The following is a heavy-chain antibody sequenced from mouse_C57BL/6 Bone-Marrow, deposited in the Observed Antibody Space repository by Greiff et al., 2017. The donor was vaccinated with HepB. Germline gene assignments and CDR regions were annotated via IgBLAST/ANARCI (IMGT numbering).Heavy chain of an antibody. CDR3: VRQGSNWYFDV. CDR1: GFSFNTYA. Sequence: EVKLVESGGGLVQPKGSLKLSCAASGFSFNTYAMNWVRQAPGKGLEWVARIRSKSNNYATYYADSVKDRFTISRDDSESMLYLQMNNLKTEDTAMYYCVRQGSNWYFDVWGKGTTVTVSS. J-gene: IGHJ1*03. CDR2: IRSKSNNYAT. V-gene: IGHV10-1*01.